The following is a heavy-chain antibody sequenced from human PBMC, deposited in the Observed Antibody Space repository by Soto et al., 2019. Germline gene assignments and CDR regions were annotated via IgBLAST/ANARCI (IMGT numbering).Heavy chain of an antibody. Sequence: QVQLVQSGAEVKKPGASVKVSCKASGYTFTSYGISWVRQAPGQGLEWMGWISAYNGNTNYAQKLQGRVTMTTVTSTSTAYMELRSLRSDDTDVYYCARRVANSVSSSYFDYWGQGTLVTVSS. D-gene: IGHD6-6*01. CDR3: ARRVANSVSSSYFDY. CDR1: GYTFTSYG. J-gene: IGHJ4*02. V-gene: IGHV1-18*04. CDR2: ISAYNGNT.